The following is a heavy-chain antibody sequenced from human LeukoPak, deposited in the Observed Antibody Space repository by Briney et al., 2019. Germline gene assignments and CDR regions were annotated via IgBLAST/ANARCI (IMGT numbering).Heavy chain of an antibody. J-gene: IGHJ4*02. V-gene: IGHV3-21*01. CDR3: ARGGVYGSGSYYLNDY. CDR2: ISSSNSYI. CDR1: GFTSSSYS. D-gene: IGHD3-10*01. Sequence: PGGSLRLSCAASGFTSSSYSMNWVRQAPGKGLEWVSSISSSNSYIYYADSVKGRFTISSDNAKNSLYLQMNSLRAEDTAVYYCARGGVYGSGSYYLNDYWGQGTLVTVSS.